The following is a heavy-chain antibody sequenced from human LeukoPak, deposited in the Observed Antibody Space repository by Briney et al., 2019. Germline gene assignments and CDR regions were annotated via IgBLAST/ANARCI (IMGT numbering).Heavy chain of an antibody. D-gene: IGHD4-17*01. CDR1: GFTFSSYG. J-gene: IGHJ4*02. V-gene: IGHV3-23*01. CDR3: AKQSHDYGGYMDF. Sequence: GGSLRLSCAASGFTFSSYGMNWVRQAPGKGLEWVSTIRNSGSSTSYADSVKGRFTISRDNSKNALYLQLNSLRADDTALYYCAKQSHDYGGYMDFWGQGSLVTVSS. CDR2: IRNSGSST.